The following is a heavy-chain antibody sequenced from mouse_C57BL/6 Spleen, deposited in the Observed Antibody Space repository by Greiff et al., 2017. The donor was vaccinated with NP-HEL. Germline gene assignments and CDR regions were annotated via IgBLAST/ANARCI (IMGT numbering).Heavy chain of an antibody. CDR3: ARNYDYDENSYYAMDY. Sequence: EVKLVESGAELVKPGASVKLSCTASGFNIKDYYMHWVKQRTEQGLEWIGRIDPEDGETKYAPKFQGKATITADTSSNTAYLQLSSLTSEDTAVYYCARNYDYDENSYYAMDYWGQGTSVTVSS. CDR1: GFNIKDYY. J-gene: IGHJ4*01. V-gene: IGHV14-2*01. CDR2: IDPEDGET. D-gene: IGHD2-4*01.